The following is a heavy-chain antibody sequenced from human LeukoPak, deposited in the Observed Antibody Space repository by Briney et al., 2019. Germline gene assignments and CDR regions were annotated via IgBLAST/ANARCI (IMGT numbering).Heavy chain of an antibody. CDR1: GGTFSSYA. J-gene: IGHJ4*02. Sequence: SVKVPCKASGGTFSSYAISWVRQAPGQGLEWMGGIIPIFGTANYAQKFQGRVTITADESTSTAYMELSSLRSEDTAVYYCARESSFDFWSGSSYYFDYWGQGTLVTVSS. CDR2: IIPIFGTA. V-gene: IGHV1-69*13. D-gene: IGHD3-3*01. CDR3: ARESSFDFWSGSSYYFDY.